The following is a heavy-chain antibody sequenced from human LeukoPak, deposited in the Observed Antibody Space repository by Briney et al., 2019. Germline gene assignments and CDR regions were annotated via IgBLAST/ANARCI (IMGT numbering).Heavy chain of an antibody. CDR2: IYYSGST. D-gene: IGHD3-9*01. J-gene: IGHJ4*02. V-gene: IGHV4-39*01. CDR1: GGSISSSSYY. Sequence: PSETLSLTCTVSGGSISSSSYYWGWIRQPPGKGLEWIGSIYYSGSTYYNPSLKSRVTISVGTSKNQFSLKLSSVTAADTAVYYCARILTGYYRVDYWGQGTLVTVSS. CDR3: ARILTGYYRVDY.